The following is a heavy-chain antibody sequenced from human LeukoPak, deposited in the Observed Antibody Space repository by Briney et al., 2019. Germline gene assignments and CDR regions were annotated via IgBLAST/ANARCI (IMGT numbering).Heavy chain of an antibody. CDR2: INPSGGST. D-gene: IGHD6-19*01. Sequence: ASVKVSCKASGYTFTNYYIHWVRQAPGQGLEWMGIINPSGGSTTYAQKFQGRVTMTRDMSTSTVYMELSSLRSEDTAVYYCAGADSSHNWFDPWGQGTLVTVSS. V-gene: IGHV1-46*01. J-gene: IGHJ5*02. CDR1: GYTFTNYY. CDR3: AGADSSHNWFDP.